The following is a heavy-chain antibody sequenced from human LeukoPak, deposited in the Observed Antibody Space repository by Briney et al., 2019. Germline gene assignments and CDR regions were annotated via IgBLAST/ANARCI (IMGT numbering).Heavy chain of an antibody. Sequence: SETLSLTCIVSGGSISSYYWSWIRQPPGKGLEWIGYIYYSGSTNYNPSLKSRVTISVDTSKNQFSLKLSSVTAADTAVYYCARVQRLRDNWFDPWGQGTLVTVSS. V-gene: IGHV4-59*01. J-gene: IGHJ5*02. D-gene: IGHD6-25*01. CDR2: IYYSGST. CDR1: GGSISSYY. CDR3: ARVQRLRDNWFDP.